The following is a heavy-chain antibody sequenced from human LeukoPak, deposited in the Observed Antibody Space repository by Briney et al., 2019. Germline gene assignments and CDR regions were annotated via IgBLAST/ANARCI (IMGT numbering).Heavy chain of an antibody. CDR1: GGTFSSYA. Sequence: SVKVSCKASGGTFSSYAISWVRQAPGQGLEWMGRIIPILGIAYYAQKFQGRVTITADKSTSTAYMELSSLRSEDTAVYYCAREGLGYSSPYGMDVWGQGTTVTVSS. CDR3: AREGLGYSSPYGMDV. D-gene: IGHD6-19*01. V-gene: IGHV1-69*04. CDR2: IIPILGIA. J-gene: IGHJ6*02.